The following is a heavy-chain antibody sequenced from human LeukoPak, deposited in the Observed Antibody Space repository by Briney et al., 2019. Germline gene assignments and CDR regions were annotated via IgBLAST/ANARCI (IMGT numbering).Heavy chain of an antibody. CDR3: ARWVQIRQLQALGY. CDR1: GYTFTSYA. J-gene: IGHJ4*02. D-gene: IGHD2-2*01. Sequence: ASVKVSCKASGYTFTSYAMNWVRQAPGQGLEWMGWINTNTGNPTYAQGFTGRFVFSLDTSVSTAYLQISSLKAEDTAVYYCARWVQIRQLQALGYWGQGTLVTVSS. V-gene: IGHV7-4-1*02. CDR2: INTNTGNP.